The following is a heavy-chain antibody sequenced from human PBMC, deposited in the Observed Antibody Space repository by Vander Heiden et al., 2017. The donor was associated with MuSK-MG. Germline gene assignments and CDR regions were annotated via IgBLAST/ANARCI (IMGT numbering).Heavy chain of an antibody. J-gene: IGHJ6*03. V-gene: IGHV4-34*01. Sequence: QVQLQQWGAGLLKPSETLSLTCAVYGGSFSGYYWSWIRQPLGKGLEWIGEINHSGSTNYNPSLKSRVTISVDTSKNQFSLKLSSVTAADTAVYYCARLVMTTVTLYYYYYYYMDVWGKGTTVTVSS. CDR1: GGSFSGYY. CDR2: INHSGST. D-gene: IGHD4-17*01. CDR3: ARLVMTTVTLYYYYYYYMDV.